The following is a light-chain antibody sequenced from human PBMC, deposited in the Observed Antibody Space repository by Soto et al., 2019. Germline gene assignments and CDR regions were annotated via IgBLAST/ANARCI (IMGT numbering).Light chain of an antibody. CDR2: GAS. CDR3: QQYNDWPQLT. V-gene: IGKV3-15*01. J-gene: IGKJ4*01. Sequence: EIVLTQSPATLSVSPGERATLSCRASQSVASYLAWYHQKPGQAPRLLIYGASTRATGVPARFSGSGSGTEFTLTISSLQSEDFAVYYCQQYNDWPQLTFGGGTKVEIK. CDR1: QSVASY.